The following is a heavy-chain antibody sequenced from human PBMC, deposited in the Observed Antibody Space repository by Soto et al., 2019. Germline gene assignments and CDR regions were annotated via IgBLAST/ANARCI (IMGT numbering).Heavy chain of an antibody. V-gene: IGHV4-31*03. J-gene: IGHJ6*02. CDR2: IYYSGST. Sequence: KPSETLSLTCTVSGGSISSGGYYWSWIRQHPGKGLEWIGYIYYSGSTYYNPSLKSRVTISVDTSKNQFSLKLSSVTAADTAVYYCARSGGYSYALYYYYYGMDVWGQGTTVTVSS. CDR1: GGSISSGGYY. CDR3: ARSGGYSYALYYYYYGMDV. D-gene: IGHD5-18*01.